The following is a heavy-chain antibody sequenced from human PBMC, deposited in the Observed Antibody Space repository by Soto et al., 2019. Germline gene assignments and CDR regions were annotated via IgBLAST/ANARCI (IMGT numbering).Heavy chain of an antibody. J-gene: IGHJ5*02. CDR1: GYTFTSYD. CDR3: ARGRAQYCSGGSCYTWFDP. Sequence: QVQLVQSGAEVKKPGASVKVSCKASGYTFTSYDINWVRQATGQGLEWMGWMNPNSGNTVYAQKFQGRVTMTRNTSISTAYMELSSLRSEDTSVYYCARGRAQYCSGGSCYTWFDPWGQGTLVTVSS. D-gene: IGHD2-15*01. V-gene: IGHV1-8*01. CDR2: MNPNSGNT.